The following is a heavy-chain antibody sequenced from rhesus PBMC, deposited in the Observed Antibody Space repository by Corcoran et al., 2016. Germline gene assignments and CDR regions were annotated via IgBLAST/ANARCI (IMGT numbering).Heavy chain of an antibody. J-gene: IGHJ5-1*01. Sequence: QVQLQESGPGLVKPSETLSLSCAVSGGSISSDYWHWIRQPPGKGLEWIGRLSAPRGSTRSNPSLTGRVPISADTSKNQFSLKLSSVTVADTAVYFCARAPSDHPHSNYDRFDVWGPGVLVTVSS. V-gene: IGHV4-147*01. CDR2: LSAPRGST. D-gene: IGHD4-23*01. CDR3: ARAPSDHPHSNYDRFDV. CDR1: GGSISSDY.